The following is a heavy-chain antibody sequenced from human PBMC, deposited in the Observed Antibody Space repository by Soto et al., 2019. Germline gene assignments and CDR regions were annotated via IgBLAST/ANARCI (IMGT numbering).Heavy chain of an antibody. V-gene: IGHV4-61*01. J-gene: IGHJ4*02. CDR2: IYYSGST. CDR3: ARELAGY. Sequence: SETLSLTGTVSGGSVSSGSYYWSWIRQPPGKGLEWIGYIYYSGSTNYNPSLKSRVTISVDTSKNQFSLKLSSVTAADTAVYYCARELAGYWGQGTLVTVFS. CDR1: GGSVSSGSYY.